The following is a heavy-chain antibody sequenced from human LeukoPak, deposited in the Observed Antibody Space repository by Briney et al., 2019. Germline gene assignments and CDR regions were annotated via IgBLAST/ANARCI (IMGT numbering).Heavy chain of an antibody. CDR2: IYHSGST. D-gene: IGHD3-10*01. J-gene: IGHJ3*02. CDR1: GGSISSGGYS. V-gene: IGHV4-30-2*01. CDR3: ARAPSYYGSGSYYAFDI. Sequence: SQTLSLTCAVSGGSISSGGYSWSWIRQPPGKGLEWIGYIYHSGSTYYNPSLKSRVTISVDRSKNQFSLKLSSVTAAGTAVYYCARAPSYYGSGSYYAFDIWGQGTMVTVSS.